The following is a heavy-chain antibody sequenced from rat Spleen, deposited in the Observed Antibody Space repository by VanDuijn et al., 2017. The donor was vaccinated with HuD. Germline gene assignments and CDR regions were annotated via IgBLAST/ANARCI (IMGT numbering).Heavy chain of an antibody. J-gene: IGHJ3*01. Sequence: EVQLVESGGGLVQPGRSLKLSCAASGFTFSSFPMAWVRQAPKKGLEWVAYISSGGGGTYYPDSVQGRFTISRDNAKSTLYLQMDSLRSEDTATYYCANHAYTNYRTLGWFAYWGLGTLVTVSS. CDR1: GFTFSSFP. D-gene: IGHD1-10*01. CDR2: ISSGGGGT. V-gene: IGHV5-27*01. CDR3: ANHAYTNYRTLGWFAY.